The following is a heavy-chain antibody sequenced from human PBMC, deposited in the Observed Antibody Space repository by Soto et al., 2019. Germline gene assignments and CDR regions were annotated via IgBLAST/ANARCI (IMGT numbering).Heavy chain of an antibody. CDR3: ARESEDLTSNFDY. CDR2: ISSSGDAT. Sequence: GGSLRLSCAASGFTFSSYWMSWVRQAPGKGLEWISHISSSGDATYYADSVKGRFSISRDNANHSLFLQMNSLRVADTAVYYCARESEDLTSNFDYWGQGTLVTVSS. J-gene: IGHJ4*02. CDR1: GFTFSSYW. V-gene: IGHV3-48*04.